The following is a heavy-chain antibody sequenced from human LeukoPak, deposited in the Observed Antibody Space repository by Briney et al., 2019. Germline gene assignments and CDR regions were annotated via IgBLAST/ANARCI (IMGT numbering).Heavy chain of an antibody. CDR2: IRYDGSNK. CDR1: GFTFSDHY. Sequence: PGGSLRLSCAASGFTFSDHYMHWVRQAPGKGLEWVAFIRYDGSNKYYADSVKGRFTISRDNSKNTLYLQMNSLRAEDTAVYYCAKGQMEGFGELRNFDYWGQGTLVTVSS. J-gene: IGHJ4*02. D-gene: IGHD3-10*01. V-gene: IGHV3-30*02. CDR3: AKGQMEGFGELRNFDY.